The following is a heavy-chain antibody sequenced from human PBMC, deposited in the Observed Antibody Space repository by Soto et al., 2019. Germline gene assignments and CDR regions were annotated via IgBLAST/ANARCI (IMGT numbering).Heavy chain of an antibody. CDR2: INHSGST. D-gene: IGHD6-6*01. CDR1: GGSFSGYY. V-gene: IGHV4-34*01. CDR3: ARVLGAAARFPDAFDI. J-gene: IGHJ3*02. Sequence: SETLSLTCAVYGGSFSGYYWSWIRQPPGKGLEWIGEINHSGSTNYNPSLKSRVTISVDTSKNQFSLKLSSVTAADTAVYYCARVLGAAARFPDAFDIWGQGTMVTVSS.